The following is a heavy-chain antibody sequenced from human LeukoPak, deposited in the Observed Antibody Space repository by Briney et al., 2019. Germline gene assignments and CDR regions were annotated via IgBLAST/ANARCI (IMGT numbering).Heavy chain of an antibody. CDR2: ISSSSSYI. D-gene: IGHD2-15*01. CDR3: ARDPGYCSGGSCYGRKDYYGMDV. J-gene: IGHJ6*02. Sequence: GGSLRLSCAASGFTFSSYSMNWVRQAPGKGLEWVSSISSSSSYIYYADSVKGRFTISRDNAKNSLYLQMNSLRAEDTAVYYCARDPGYCSGGSCYGRKDYYGMDVWGQGTTVTVSS. V-gene: IGHV3-21*01. CDR1: GFTFSSYS.